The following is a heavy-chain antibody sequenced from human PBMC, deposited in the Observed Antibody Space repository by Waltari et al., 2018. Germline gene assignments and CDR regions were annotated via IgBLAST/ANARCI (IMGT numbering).Heavy chain of an antibody. CDR3: ASRREITIFGVDMDV. V-gene: IGHV4-31*02. J-gene: IGHJ6*03. CDR2: IYYSGST. D-gene: IGHD3-3*01. Sequence: RQHPGKGLEWIGYIYYSGSTYYNPSLKSRVTISVDTSKNQFSLKLSSVTAADTAVYYCASRREITIFGVDMDVWGKGTTVTVSS.